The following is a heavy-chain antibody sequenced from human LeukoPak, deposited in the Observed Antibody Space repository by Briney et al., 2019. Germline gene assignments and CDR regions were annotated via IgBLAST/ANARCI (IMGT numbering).Heavy chain of an antibody. J-gene: IGHJ6*03. V-gene: IGHV3-20*04. CDR3: ARVFTGYSSRGYYYYMDV. CDR1: GFTFDDYG. CDR2: INWNGGST. D-gene: IGHD6-13*01. Sequence: SGGSLRLSCAASGFTFDDYGMSWVRQARGKGLEWVSGINWNGGSTGYADSVKGRFTISRDNAKNSLYLQMNSLRAEDTALYYCARVFTGYSSRGYYYYMDVWGKGTTVTVSS.